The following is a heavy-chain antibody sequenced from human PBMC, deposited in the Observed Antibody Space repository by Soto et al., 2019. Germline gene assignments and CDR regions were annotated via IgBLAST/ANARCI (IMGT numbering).Heavy chain of an antibody. D-gene: IGHD3-22*01. J-gene: IGHJ5*02. CDR2: IFPSGSDT. V-gene: IGHV5-51*01. Sequence: PGESLKISCRTSGYKFTSSWIAWVRQMPGKGLEWMGIIFPSGSDTRYSPSFQGQVTISADRSTSTVFLQWASLKASDTAVYFCARKDKSGYFNWFDPWGQGTLVTVS. CDR1: GYKFTSSW. CDR3: ARKDKSGYFNWFDP.